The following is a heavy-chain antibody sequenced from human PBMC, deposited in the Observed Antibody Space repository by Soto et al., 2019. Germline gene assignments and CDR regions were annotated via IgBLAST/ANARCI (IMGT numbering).Heavy chain of an antibody. CDR2: IYYSGST. J-gene: IGHJ4*02. Sequence: SETLSLTCSVSGGSISSSSYFWGWIRQPPGKGLEWIGSIYYSGSTYYNPSLKSRVTISVDTSKNQFSLKLSSVTAADTAVYYCARVNPTRGYSGYDFDYWGQGTLVTVSS. CDR1: GGSISSSSYF. CDR3: ARVNPTRGYSGYDFDY. V-gene: IGHV4-39*07. D-gene: IGHD5-12*01.